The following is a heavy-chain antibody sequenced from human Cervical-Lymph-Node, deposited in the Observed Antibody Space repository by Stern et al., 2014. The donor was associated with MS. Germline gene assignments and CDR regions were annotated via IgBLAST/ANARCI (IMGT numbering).Heavy chain of an antibody. Sequence: QDQLVQSGAEVKKPGSSGKVSCKASGGTSNSHAISWVRQAPGQGLEWKGGIITSYGTTNYAGQFQGRVTITADESTSTAYMELRSLRSEDTAVYYCARDWYSYGSAYYYGLDVWGQGTAVTVSS. CDR3: ARDWYSYGSAYYYGLDV. CDR2: IITSYGTT. J-gene: IGHJ6*02. V-gene: IGHV1-69*12. CDR1: GGTSNSHA. D-gene: IGHD5-18*01.